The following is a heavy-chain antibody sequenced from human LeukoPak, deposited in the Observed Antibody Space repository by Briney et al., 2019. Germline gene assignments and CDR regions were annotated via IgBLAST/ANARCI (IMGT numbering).Heavy chain of an antibody. Sequence: GGSLRLSCAVSGFTFSSYEMNWVRQAPGKGLEWVSYISSSGSTIYYADSVKGRFTISRDNSKNTLYLQMNSLRAEDTAVYYCARGLAYNYDSSAYFLDYWGQGTLVTVSS. V-gene: IGHV3-48*03. D-gene: IGHD3-22*01. CDR1: GFTFSSYE. CDR2: ISSSGSTI. CDR3: ARGLAYNYDSSAYFLDY. J-gene: IGHJ4*02.